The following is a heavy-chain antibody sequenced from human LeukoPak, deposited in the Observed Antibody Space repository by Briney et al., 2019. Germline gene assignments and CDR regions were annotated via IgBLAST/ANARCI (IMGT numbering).Heavy chain of an antibody. Sequence: ASVKVSCKASGYTFTGYYMHWVRQAPGQGLEWMGWINPNSGGTNYAQKFQGRVTMTRDTSISTAYMELSRLRSDDTAVYYCARDPSHFWSGYFFYWGQGTLVTVSS. CDR1: GYTFTGYY. CDR3: ARDPSHFWSGYFFY. V-gene: IGHV1-2*02. D-gene: IGHD3-3*02. J-gene: IGHJ4*02. CDR2: INPNSGGT.